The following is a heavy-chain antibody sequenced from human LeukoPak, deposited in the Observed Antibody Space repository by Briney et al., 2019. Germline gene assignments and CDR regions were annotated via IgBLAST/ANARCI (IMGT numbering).Heavy chain of an antibody. Sequence: ASVKVSCKASGYTFTGYYMHWVRQAPGQGLEWMGWINTHNGNTDYAQKFQGRITMTTDTSTSTAYMEVRSLRSDDTAVYYCARSGGFVVGGLFDYWGQGTLVTVSS. CDR1: GYTFTGYY. J-gene: IGHJ4*02. V-gene: IGHV1-18*04. CDR3: ARSGGFVVGGLFDY. D-gene: IGHD1-26*01. CDR2: INTHNGNT.